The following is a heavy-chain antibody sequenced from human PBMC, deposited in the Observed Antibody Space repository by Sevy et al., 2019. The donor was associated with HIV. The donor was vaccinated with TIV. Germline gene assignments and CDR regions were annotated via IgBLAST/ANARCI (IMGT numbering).Heavy chain of an antibody. Sequence: GGSLRLSCVASGFSLSTYGMHWVRQAPGKGLEWVAVIWYDGINKDYADSVKGRFIISRDNSKNTMYLEMDSLRAEDTAVYYCARDSRNGLDPWGQGTLVTVSS. CDR3: ARDSRNGLDP. V-gene: IGHV3-33*01. D-gene: IGHD2-8*01. J-gene: IGHJ5*02. CDR2: IWYDGINK. CDR1: GFSLSTYG.